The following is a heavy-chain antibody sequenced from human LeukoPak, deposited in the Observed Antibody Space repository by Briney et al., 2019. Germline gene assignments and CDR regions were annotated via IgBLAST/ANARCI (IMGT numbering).Heavy chain of an antibody. V-gene: IGHV3-23*01. CDR1: GFTFSSYA. Sequence: GGSLRLSCAASGFTFSSYAMSWVRQAPGRGLEWVSTISGSGDSTYYADSVKGRFTISRDNSKNTLYLQMNSLRPEDAAVYYCPKGCASTSCYTSEYWGQGTLVTVSS. CDR2: ISGSGDST. J-gene: IGHJ4*02. CDR3: PKGCASTSCYTSEY. D-gene: IGHD2-2*02.